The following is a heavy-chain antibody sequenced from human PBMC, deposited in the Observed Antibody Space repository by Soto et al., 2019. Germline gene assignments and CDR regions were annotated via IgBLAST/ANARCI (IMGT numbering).Heavy chain of an antibody. V-gene: IGHV4-39*01. CDR3: ARHWGRGAAGTCYN. J-gene: IGHJ4*02. CDR1: VASISSGGYY. CDR2: IYFSGST. D-gene: IGHD6-13*01. Sequence: PSETLSLTCTVSVASISSGGYYWSWIRQHPGEGLEWIGTIYFSGSTYYNPSLKSRVTLSVDTSMNQFSLQLSSVTAADTAVYYCARHWGRGAAGTCYNWGQGTLVTVSS.